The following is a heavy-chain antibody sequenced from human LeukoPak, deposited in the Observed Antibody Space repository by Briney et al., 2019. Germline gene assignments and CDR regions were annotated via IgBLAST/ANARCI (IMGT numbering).Heavy chain of an antibody. CDR1: GYTFTKFG. Sequence: GASVKVSCKASGYTFTKFGNNWVRQAPGQGLEWMGWISAYNGDTYFAQKFQDRVTLTTDTSTSTAYMELRSLKSDDTAVYFCARDMWGSIMGTFLFWGQGTLVTVSS. J-gene: IGHJ4*02. CDR2: ISAYNGDT. V-gene: IGHV1-18*01. CDR3: ARDMWGSIMGTFLF. D-gene: IGHD2/OR15-2a*01.